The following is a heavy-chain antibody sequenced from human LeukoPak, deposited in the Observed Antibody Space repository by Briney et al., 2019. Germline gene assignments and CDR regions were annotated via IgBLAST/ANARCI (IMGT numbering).Heavy chain of an antibody. J-gene: IGHJ4*02. CDR1: GGSISSSSYY. Sequence: SETLSLTCTVSGGSISSSSYYWGWIRQPPGKGLEWIGSIYYSGSTYYNPSLKSRVTISVDTSKNQFSLKLSSVTAADTAVYYCASSLAVAGTSQIDYWGQGILVTVSS. CDR2: IYYSGST. CDR3: ASSLAVAGTSQIDY. V-gene: IGHV4-39*01. D-gene: IGHD6-19*01.